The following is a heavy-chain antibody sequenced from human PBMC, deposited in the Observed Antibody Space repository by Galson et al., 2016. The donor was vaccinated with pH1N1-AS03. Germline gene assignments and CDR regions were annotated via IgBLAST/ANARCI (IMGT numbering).Heavy chain of an antibody. V-gene: IGHV5-51*01. CDR2: IDPRDSDT. J-gene: IGHJ3*02. CDR3: ARHRQSETYSEAFDI. Sequence: QSGAEVKKPGESLKISCKASGYDFINYWIGWVRQTPGRGLEWMGVIDPRDSDTRYSPSFQGQVTISADKSITTAHLQWDSLKASDTGMYFCARHRQSETYSEAFDIWGQGTMVTVSS. D-gene: IGHD2-15*01. CDR1: GYDFINYW.